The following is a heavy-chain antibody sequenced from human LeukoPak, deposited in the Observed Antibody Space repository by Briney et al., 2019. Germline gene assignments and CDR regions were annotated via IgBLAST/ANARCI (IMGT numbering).Heavy chain of an antibody. D-gene: IGHD3-22*01. Sequence: ASVKVSCKASGYTFTGYYMRWVRQAPGQGLEWMGWINPNSGGTNYAQKFQGRVTMTRDTSISTAYMELSRLRSDDTAVYYCAREPHRGGYYDSSGYDYWGQGTLVTVSS. J-gene: IGHJ4*02. V-gene: IGHV1-2*02. CDR1: GYTFTGYY. CDR2: INPNSGGT. CDR3: AREPHRGGYYDSSGYDY.